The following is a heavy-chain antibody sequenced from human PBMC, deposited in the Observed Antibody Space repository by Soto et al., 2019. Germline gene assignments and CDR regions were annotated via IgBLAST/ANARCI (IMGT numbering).Heavy chain of an antibody. CDR2: INAGNGNT. V-gene: IGHV1-3*01. CDR3: ARDGYYYDSSGYNYGMDV. D-gene: IGHD3-22*01. J-gene: IGHJ6*02. CDR1: GYTFTSYA. Sequence: GASVKVSCKASGYTFTSYAMHWVRQAPGQRLEWTGWINAGNGNTKYSQKFQGRVTITRDTSASTAYMELSSLRSEDTAVYYCARDGYYYDSSGYNYGMDVWGQGTTVTVSS.